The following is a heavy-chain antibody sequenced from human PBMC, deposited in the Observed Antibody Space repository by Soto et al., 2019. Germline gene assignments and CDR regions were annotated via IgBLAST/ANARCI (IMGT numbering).Heavy chain of an antibody. CDR3: ARDGPIAAADY. CDR2: ISSSSSTI. V-gene: IGHV3-48*01. J-gene: IGHJ4*02. D-gene: IGHD6-25*01. Sequence: EVQLVESGGGLVQPGGSLRLSCAASGFTFSGYSMNWVRQAPGKGLEWVSYISSSSSTIYYADSVKGRFTISRDNAKNSLYLQVNSLRAEDTAVYYCARDGPIAAADYWGQGTLVTVSS. CDR1: GFTFSGYS.